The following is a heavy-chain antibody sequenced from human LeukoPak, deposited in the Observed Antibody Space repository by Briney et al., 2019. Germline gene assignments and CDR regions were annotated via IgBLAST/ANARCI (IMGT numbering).Heavy chain of an antibody. CDR3: ARDLGGDPPRLDY. CDR2: IIPIFGTA. Sequence: SVKVSCKASRGTFSSYAISWVRQAPGQGLEWMGGIIPIFGTANYAQKFQGRVTITADESTSTAYMELSSLRSEDTAVYYCARDLGGDPPRLDYWGQGTLVTVSS. CDR1: RGTFSSYA. V-gene: IGHV1-69*13. J-gene: IGHJ4*02. D-gene: IGHD2-21*02.